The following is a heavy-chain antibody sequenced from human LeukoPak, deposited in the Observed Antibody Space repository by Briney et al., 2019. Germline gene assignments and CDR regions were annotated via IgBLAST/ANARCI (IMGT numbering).Heavy chain of an antibody. V-gene: IGHV3-23*01. CDR2: IGGSGGST. Sequence: GGSLRLSCAASGFTFSSYAMSWVRQAPGKGLEWVSAIGGSGGSTYYADSLKGRFTISRDNSKNTLYLQMNSLRAEDTAVYYCAYPTEYSSSWYGNWFDPWGQGTLVTVSS. D-gene: IGHD6-13*01. CDR1: GFTFSSYA. CDR3: AYPTEYSSSWYGNWFDP. J-gene: IGHJ5*02.